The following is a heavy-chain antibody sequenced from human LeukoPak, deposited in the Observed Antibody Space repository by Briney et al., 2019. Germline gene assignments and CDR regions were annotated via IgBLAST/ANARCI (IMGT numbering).Heavy chain of an antibody. Sequence: GASVKVSCKASGYTFTSYGISWVRQAPGQGLEWMGWISAYNGNTNYAQKLQGRVTMTTDTSTSTAYMELRSLRSDDTAVYYCARSKYHYYDSSGYLGHWGQGTLVTVSS. J-gene: IGHJ4*02. D-gene: IGHD3-22*01. CDR1: GYTFTSYG. CDR3: ARSKYHYYDSSGYLGH. V-gene: IGHV1-18*01. CDR2: ISAYNGNT.